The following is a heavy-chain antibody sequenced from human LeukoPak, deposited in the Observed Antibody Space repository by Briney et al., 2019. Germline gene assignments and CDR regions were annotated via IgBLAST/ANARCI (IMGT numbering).Heavy chain of an antibody. D-gene: IGHD3-10*01. V-gene: IGHV3-23*01. CDR3: AKDARIGFGELSPHFDY. CDR1: GFSFRDYP. J-gene: IGHJ4*02. CDR2: ISAGADVI. Sequence: GGSLRLSCEAAGFSFRDYPMGWVRRASGKRLEWVSGISAGADVIFYADPVKGRFTISRDNAKNTLYLQLNSLRAKDTAVYYCAKDARIGFGELSPHFDYWGQGTLVTVSS.